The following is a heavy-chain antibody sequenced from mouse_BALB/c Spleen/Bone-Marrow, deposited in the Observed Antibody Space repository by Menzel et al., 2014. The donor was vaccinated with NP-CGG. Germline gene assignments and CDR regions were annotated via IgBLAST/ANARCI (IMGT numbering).Heavy chain of an antibody. CDR1: GDSITSGY. D-gene: IGHD1-1*01. V-gene: IGHV3-8*02. CDR3: AITTVVATYY. CDR2: ISYSGST. Sequence: EVQLQQSGPSLVKPSQTLSLTCSVTGDSITSGYWNWIRKFPGNKLEYMGYISYSGSTYYNPSLKSRISIARDTSKNQYYLQVNSVTTEDTATYYCAITTVVATYYWGQGTSVTVSS. J-gene: IGHJ4*01.